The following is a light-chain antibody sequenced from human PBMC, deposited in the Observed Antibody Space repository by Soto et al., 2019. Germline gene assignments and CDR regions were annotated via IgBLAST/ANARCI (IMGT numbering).Light chain of an antibody. CDR1: QSVSTSY. V-gene: IGKV3-20*01. J-gene: IGKJ2*01. CDR2: SAS. CDR3: QLYDNSLYT. Sequence: EIVLTQSPGTLSLSPGERATLSCRASQSVSTSYLAWYQQKPGQAPRLLIYSASSRATGIPDRFSGSGSGTDFTFTISRLEPEDFAVYYCQLYDNSLYTFGQGTGLEIK.